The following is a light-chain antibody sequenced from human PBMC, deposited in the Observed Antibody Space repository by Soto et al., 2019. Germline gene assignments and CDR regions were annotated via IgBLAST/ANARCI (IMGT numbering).Light chain of an antibody. Sequence: QSVLTQPASVSGSPGQSITISCTGTSSDIGAYNSVSRYQQHPGKAPKLMIYEVSNRPSGVSNRFSASKSGNTASLTISGLQAEDEADYYCSSRTTSNPYVFGTGTKVTVL. CDR3: SSRTTSNPYV. V-gene: IGLV2-14*01. CDR2: EVS. J-gene: IGLJ1*01. CDR1: SSDIGAYNS.